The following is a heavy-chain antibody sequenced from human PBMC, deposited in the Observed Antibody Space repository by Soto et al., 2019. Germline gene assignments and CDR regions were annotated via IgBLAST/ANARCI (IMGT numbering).Heavy chain of an antibody. D-gene: IGHD2-15*01. CDR1: GFTFSSYA. CDR3: ARTTGYCSGGSCKTYYFDY. CDR2: ISGSGGST. J-gene: IGHJ4*02. V-gene: IGHV3-23*01. Sequence: QLGGSLRLSCAASGFTFSSYAMSWVRQAPGKGLEWVSAISGSGGSTYYADSVKGRFTISRDNSKNTLYLQMNSLRAEDTAVYYCARTTGYCSGGSCKTYYFDYWGQGTLVTVSS.